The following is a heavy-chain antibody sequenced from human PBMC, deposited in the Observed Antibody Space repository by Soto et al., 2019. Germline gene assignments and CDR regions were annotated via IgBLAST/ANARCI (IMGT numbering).Heavy chain of an antibody. CDR1: GDTFSSYT. CDR3: ARAVGGSYYAVVDY. V-gene: IGHV1-69*02. CDR2: IITLLGIA. J-gene: IGHJ4*02. D-gene: IGHD1-26*01. Sequence: QVQLVQSGAEVKKPGASVKVSCKASGDTFSSYTISWVRQAPGQGLEWMGRIITLLGIANYAQKFQGRVTITADKSTSTAYMELSSLRSEDTAVYYCARAVGGSYYAVVDYWGQGTLVTVSS.